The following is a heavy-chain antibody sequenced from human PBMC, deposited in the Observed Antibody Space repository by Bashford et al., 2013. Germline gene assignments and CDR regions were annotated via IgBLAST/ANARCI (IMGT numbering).Heavy chain of an antibody. D-gene: IGHD6-19*01. J-gene: IGHJ6*02. V-gene: IGHV1-18*01. CDR2: ISAYNGNT. Sequence: VASVKVSCKASGYTFTSYGISWVRQAPGQGLEWMGWISAYNGNTNYAQKLQGRVTMTTDTSTSTAYMELRSLRSDDTAVYYCARVRAVAGRWYYYYGMDVWGQGTTVTVSS. CDR3: ARVRAVAGRWYYYYGMDV. CDR1: GYTFTSYG.